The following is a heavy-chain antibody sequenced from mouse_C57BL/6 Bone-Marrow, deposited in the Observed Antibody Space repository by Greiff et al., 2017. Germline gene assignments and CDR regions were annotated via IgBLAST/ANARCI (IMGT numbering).Heavy chain of an antibody. CDR3: ASHYYGSSYWYFDV. J-gene: IGHJ1*03. Sequence: QVQLQQPGAELVKPGASVTLSCKASGYTFTSYWMQWVKQRPGQGLEWIGEIDPSDSYTNYNQKFKGKATLTVETSSSTAYMQLSSLTSEDSAVYYCASHYYGSSYWYFDVWGTGTTVTVSS. V-gene: IGHV1-50*01. D-gene: IGHD1-1*01. CDR2: IDPSDSYT. CDR1: GYTFTSYW.